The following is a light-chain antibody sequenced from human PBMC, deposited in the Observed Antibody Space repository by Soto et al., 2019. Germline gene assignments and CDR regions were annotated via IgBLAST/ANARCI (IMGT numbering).Light chain of an antibody. CDR2: GAS. CDR1: QSVSSN. CDR3: QQYNNWPRT. J-gene: IGKJ1*01. Sequence: EIVMTQSPATLSVSPGERATLSCRASQSVSSNLAWYQQKPGQAPRLLIYGASTRATGIPARSSGSGSGTEFTLTISSLQSEDFAVYDCQQYNNWPRTFGQGTKVEIK. V-gene: IGKV3-15*01.